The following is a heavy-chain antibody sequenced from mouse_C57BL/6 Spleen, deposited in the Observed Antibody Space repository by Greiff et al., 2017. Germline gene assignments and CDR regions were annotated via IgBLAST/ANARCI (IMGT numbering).Heavy chain of an antibody. CDR2: IDPENGDT. CDR1: GFNIKDDY. V-gene: IGHV14-4*01. J-gene: IGHJ3*01. Sequence: VQLQQSGAELVRPGASVKLSCTASGFNIKDDYMHWVKQRPEQGLEWIGWIDPENGDTEYASKFQGKATITADTSSNTAYLQLSSLTSEYTAVYYCTTGPWFAFWGQGTLVTVSA. CDR3: TTGPWFAF.